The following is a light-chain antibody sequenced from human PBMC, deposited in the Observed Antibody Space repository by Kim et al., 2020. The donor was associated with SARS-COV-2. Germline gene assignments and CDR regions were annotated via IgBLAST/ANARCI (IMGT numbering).Light chain of an antibody. J-gene: IGLJ1*01. CDR3: SSYTSRRTYV. V-gene: IGLV2-14*04. CDR1: SSDVGGYHY. Sequence: GQSITISCTGTSSDVGGYHYVSWYQQYPGKAPKVMIYDVSERPSGVSNRFSGSKSGNTASLTISGLQAEDEADYYCSSYTSRRTYVFGTGTKVTVL. CDR2: DVS.